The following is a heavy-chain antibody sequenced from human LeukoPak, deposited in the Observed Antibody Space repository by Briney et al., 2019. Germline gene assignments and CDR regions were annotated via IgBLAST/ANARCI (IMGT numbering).Heavy chain of an antibody. Sequence: PSETLSLTCTVSGGSVSSGSYYWSWIRQSPGRGVEWTGYIYNSGSTNYNPSLKSRVTISKDTAKNQFSLKLSSVTAADTAVYYCARVGAAMDNFDYWGQGTLVTVS. CDR3: ARVGAAMDNFDY. CDR1: GGSVSSGSYY. J-gene: IGHJ4*02. D-gene: IGHD5-18*01. V-gene: IGHV4-61*01. CDR2: IYNSGST.